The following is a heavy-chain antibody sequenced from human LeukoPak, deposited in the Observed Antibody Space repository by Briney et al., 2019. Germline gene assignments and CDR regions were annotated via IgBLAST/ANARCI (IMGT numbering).Heavy chain of an antibody. Sequence: SDTLSLTCTVSGHYISSYYWRWIRQPPGKGLEGIGYIYASAGTNYIPSLKGRVTISIDPPKNHFSLKRSSVTAADSAVYYCARLTRLSTSPDRYYLDYWGQGTLVTVSS. V-gene: IGHV4-4*09. J-gene: IGHJ4*02. CDR3: ARLTRLSTSPDRYYLDY. CDR2: IYASAGT. CDR1: GHYISSYY. D-gene: IGHD6-6*01.